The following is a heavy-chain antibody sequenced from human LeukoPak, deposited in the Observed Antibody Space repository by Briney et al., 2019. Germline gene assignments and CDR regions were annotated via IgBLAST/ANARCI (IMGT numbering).Heavy chain of an antibody. V-gene: IGHV3-23*01. CDR1: GFIFREYA. D-gene: IGHD4-17*01. Sequence: PGGSLRLSCAASGFIFREYAMTWVRQAPGKGLEWVSSITASDYTTYADSVKGRFTISRDNSKNTLYLQMDSLRGDDTALYHCARDTNGDYIGAFDNWGQGTMVTVSS. CDR3: ARDTNGDYIGAFDN. J-gene: IGHJ3*02. CDR2: ITASDYTT.